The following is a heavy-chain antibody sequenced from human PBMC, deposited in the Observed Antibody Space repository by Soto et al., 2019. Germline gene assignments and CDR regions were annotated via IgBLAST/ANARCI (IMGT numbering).Heavy chain of an antibody. J-gene: IGHJ4*02. CDR3: ARIRRGSAYDILTGYYLDY. D-gene: IGHD3-9*01. CDR1: RFSFSNARMG. V-gene: IGHV2-26*01. Sequence: SGPTLVNPSETLTLTCSVSRFSFSNARMGVSWIRQPPGKALEWLAHIFSNDEKSYSTSLKSRLTISQDTSRSQVVLTMTNMDPVDTATYYCARIRRGSAYDILTGYYLDYWGQGTLVTVSS. CDR2: IFSNDEK.